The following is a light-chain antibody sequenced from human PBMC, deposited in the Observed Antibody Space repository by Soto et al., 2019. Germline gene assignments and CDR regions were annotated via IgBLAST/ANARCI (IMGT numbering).Light chain of an antibody. Sequence: QSVLTQPASVSGSPGQSITISCTGTSSDVGGYNYVSWYQQHPGKAPKLMIYHVSNRPSGVSNRFSGSKSGNTASLTISGLQAEDEADYYCSSYASSSTLYVFGPGTKLTVL. V-gene: IGLV2-14*03. CDR1: SSDVGGYNY. CDR2: HVS. CDR3: SSYASSSTLYV. J-gene: IGLJ1*01.